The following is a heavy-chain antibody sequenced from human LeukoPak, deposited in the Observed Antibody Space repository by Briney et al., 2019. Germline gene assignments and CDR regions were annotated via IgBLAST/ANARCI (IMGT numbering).Heavy chain of an antibody. Sequence: GGSLRLSCAASGFDFSSYAMHWVRQAPGKGLEWVAIISYDGSNKYYADSVKGRFTMSRDNSKNTLYLQLNSLRPEDTAVYYCARDQLAYSGYDTLFDYWGQGTLVTVSS. CDR1: GFDFSSYA. J-gene: IGHJ4*02. CDR2: ISYDGSNK. CDR3: ARDQLAYSGYDTLFDY. D-gene: IGHD5-12*01. V-gene: IGHV3-30*19.